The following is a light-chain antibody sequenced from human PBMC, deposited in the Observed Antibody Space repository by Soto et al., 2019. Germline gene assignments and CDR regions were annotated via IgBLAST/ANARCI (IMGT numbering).Light chain of an antibody. V-gene: IGLV2-23*01. CDR2: KGT. CDR1: DSDVGAYNS. CDR3: CSSAPESTYV. J-gene: IGLJ1*01. Sequence: QCALAQPASVSGSPGQSITISCTWTDSDVGAYNSVSWYQQHPHKAPRLIIYKGTRRPSGISYRFSGSTSGNAASLTISALQADDEADYFCCSSAPESTYVFGTGTKVTVL.